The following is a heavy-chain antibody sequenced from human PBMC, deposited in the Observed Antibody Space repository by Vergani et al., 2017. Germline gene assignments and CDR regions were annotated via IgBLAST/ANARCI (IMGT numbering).Heavy chain of an antibody. Sequence: QVQLVQSGAEVKKPGASVKVSCKASGYTFTGYYMHWVRQAPGQGLEWMGIINPSGGSTSYAQKFQGRVTMTRDTSTSTVYMELSSLRSEDTAVYYCARDRDDCSGGSCYSDWFDPWGQGTLVTVSS. CDR1: GYTFTGYY. V-gene: IGHV1-46*01. J-gene: IGHJ5*02. CDR3: ARDRDDCSGGSCYSDWFDP. D-gene: IGHD2-15*01. CDR2: INPSGGST.